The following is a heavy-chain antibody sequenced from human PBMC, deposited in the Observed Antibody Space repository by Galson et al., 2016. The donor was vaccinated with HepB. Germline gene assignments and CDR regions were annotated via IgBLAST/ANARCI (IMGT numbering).Heavy chain of an antibody. CDR1: GFTFSTSW. CDR2: IHHRGYT. V-gene: IGHV4-4*01. J-gene: IGHJ4*02. D-gene: IGHD2-2*01. CDR3: ARGLRTAARQFES. Sequence: SLRLSCAVSGFTFSTSWMTWVRQPPGKGLEWIGEIHHRGYTNYTPSLKSRVTILVDKSKNQISLKVNSVTAADTAVYFCARGLRTAARQFESWGQGTLVTVSS.